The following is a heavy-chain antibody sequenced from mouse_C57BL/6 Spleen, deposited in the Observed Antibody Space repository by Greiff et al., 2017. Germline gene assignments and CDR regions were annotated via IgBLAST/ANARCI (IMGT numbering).Heavy chain of an antibody. J-gene: IGHJ2*01. CDR1: GYAFSSSW. D-gene: IGHD4-1*01. CDR3: ARGGVGRDYFDY. Sequence: QVQLQQSGPELVKPGASVKISCKASGYAFSSSWMNWVKQRPGKGLEWIGRIYPGDGDTNYNGKFKGKATLTADKSSSTAYMQLSSLTSEDSAVYFGARGGVGRDYFDYWGQGTTLTVSS. CDR2: IYPGDGDT. V-gene: IGHV1-82*01.